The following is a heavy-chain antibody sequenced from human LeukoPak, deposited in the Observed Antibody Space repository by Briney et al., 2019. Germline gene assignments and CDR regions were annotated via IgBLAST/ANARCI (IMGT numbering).Heavy chain of an antibody. Sequence: SVKVSCKASGGTFSSYAISWVRQAPGQGLEWMGRIIPIFGIANYAQKFQGRVAITADKSTSTAYMELNSLRSEDTAVYYCASGWDSGSYYEGFDYWGQGTLVTVSS. J-gene: IGHJ4*02. CDR1: GGTFSSYA. CDR2: IIPIFGIA. D-gene: IGHD1-26*01. V-gene: IGHV1-69*04. CDR3: ASGWDSGSYYEGFDY.